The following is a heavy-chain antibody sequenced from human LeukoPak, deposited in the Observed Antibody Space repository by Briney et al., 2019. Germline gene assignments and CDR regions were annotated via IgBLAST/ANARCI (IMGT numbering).Heavy chain of an antibody. CDR2: INHSGST. J-gene: IGHJ5*02. Sequence: PETLSLTCAVYGGSFSGYYWSWIRQPPGKGLEWIGEINHSGSTNYNPSLKSRVTISVDTSKNQFSLKLSSVTAADTAVYYCARTGFCSGGSCYSWWFDPWGQGTLVTVSS. CDR3: ARTGFCSGGSCYSWWFDP. CDR1: GGSFSGYY. V-gene: IGHV4-34*01. D-gene: IGHD2-15*01.